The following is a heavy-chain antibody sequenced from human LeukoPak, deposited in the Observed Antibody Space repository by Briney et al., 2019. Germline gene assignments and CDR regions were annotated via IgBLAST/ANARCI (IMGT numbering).Heavy chain of an antibody. CDR1: GFTFSSHW. CDR3: ARDWGELRKMGKFDY. V-gene: IGHV3-7*01. CDR2: IKQDGSEI. D-gene: IGHD2-15*01. J-gene: IGHJ4*02. Sequence: GGSLRLSCAASGFTFSSHWMSWVRQAPGKGLEWVANIKQDGSEIYYVDSVKGRFTISRDNAENSLSLLMNSLRVEDTAMYYCARDWGELRKMGKFDYWGQGTLVTVSS.